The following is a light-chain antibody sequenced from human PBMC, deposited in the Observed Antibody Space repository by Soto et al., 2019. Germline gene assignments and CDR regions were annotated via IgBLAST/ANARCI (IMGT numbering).Light chain of an antibody. CDR2: RAD. Sequence: QSVLTQPPSASGTPGQTVTISCSGRSSNIGSNYVYWYQQLPGTAPRLLMYRADQRPSGVPDRFSGSKSGTSASLAISGLRSEDEADYYCAAWDDSVSGLVFGGGTKLTVL. CDR1: SSNIGSNY. CDR3: AAWDDSVSGLV. J-gene: IGLJ2*01. V-gene: IGLV1-47*01.